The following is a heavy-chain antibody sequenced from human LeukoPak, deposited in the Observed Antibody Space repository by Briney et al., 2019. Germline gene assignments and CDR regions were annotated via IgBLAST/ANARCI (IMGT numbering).Heavy chain of an antibody. D-gene: IGHD2-15*01. CDR1: GFTFSRDW. CDR3: AKGVVAATNAAYYGMDV. J-gene: IGHJ6*02. CDR2: ISDDGSIT. V-gene: IGHV3-74*03. Sequence: GGSLRLSCAASGFTFSRDWMHWVRQAPGKGLVWVSRISDDGSITTYADSVQGRFTISRDNSKNTLYLQMNSLRPEDTAVYYCAKGVVAATNAAYYGMDVWGQGTTVTVSS.